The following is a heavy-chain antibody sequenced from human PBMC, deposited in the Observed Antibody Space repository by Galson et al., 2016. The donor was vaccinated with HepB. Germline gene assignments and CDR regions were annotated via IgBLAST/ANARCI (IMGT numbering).Heavy chain of an antibody. D-gene: IGHD2-21*01. CDR2: RFYSGTT. Sequence: ETLSLTCTVSGDSISNYYCSWIRQPPGKALEWIGYRFYSGTTDYNSSLKSRVTISVDTSKNQFSLKLSSVTAADTALYYCATTYCGADCSHVYAFDFWGQGTMVTVSS. J-gene: IGHJ3*01. V-gene: IGHV4-59*01. CDR1: GDSISNYY. CDR3: ATTYCGADCSHVYAFDF.